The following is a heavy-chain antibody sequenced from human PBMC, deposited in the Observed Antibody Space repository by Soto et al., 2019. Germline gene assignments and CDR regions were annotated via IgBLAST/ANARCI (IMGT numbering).Heavy chain of an antibody. V-gene: IGHV6-1*01. Sequence: QVQLQQSGPGLVKPSQTLSLTCAISGDSVSSNTAAWHWIRQSPSRGLEWLGRTFFRSKWYKDYAVAVKCRITYNPYTSNNQFSLQLNSVTPEDTAVYYCARDGESSSSSYFYYYLDVWGKGTTVTVSS. J-gene: IGHJ6*03. CDR1: GDSVSSNTAA. CDR2: TFFRSKWYK. CDR3: ARDGESSSSSYFYYYLDV. D-gene: IGHD6-6*01.